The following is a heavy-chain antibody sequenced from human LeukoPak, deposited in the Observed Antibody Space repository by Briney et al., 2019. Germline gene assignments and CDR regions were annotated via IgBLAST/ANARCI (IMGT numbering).Heavy chain of an antibody. J-gene: IGHJ6*03. V-gene: IGHV3-7*01. D-gene: IGHD2-8*01. CDR2: IKQDGSEK. CDR3: AKNRCSNGIGCYYYYMDV. CDR1: GFTFSSYW. Sequence: GGSLRLSCAASGFTFSSYWMSWVRQAPGKGLEWVANIKQDGSEKYYVDSVKGRFTISRDNAKNSLYLQMNSLRAEDTAVYYCAKNRCSNGIGCYYYYMDVWGKGTTVTISS.